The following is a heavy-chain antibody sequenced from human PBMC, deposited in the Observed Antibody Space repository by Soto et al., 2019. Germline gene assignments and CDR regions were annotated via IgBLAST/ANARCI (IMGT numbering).Heavy chain of an antibody. J-gene: IGHJ4*02. CDR1: GVSISSHDW. V-gene: IGHV4-4*02. D-gene: IGHD6-13*01. CDR3: ATRDSSRFY. CDR2: SHQSGNT. Sequence: QVQLQESGPGLVKPSGTLSLTCAVSGVSISSHDWWTWVRQPPGKGLEWIGESHQSGNTNYNSSLGGRSTQSMGQAKDPVLLEFTSLTVAGPAVYYCATRDSSRFYWGQGTLVTVSS.